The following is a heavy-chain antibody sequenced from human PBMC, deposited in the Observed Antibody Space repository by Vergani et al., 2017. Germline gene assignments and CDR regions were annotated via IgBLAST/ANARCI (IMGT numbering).Heavy chain of an antibody. Sequence: QVQLQQWGAGLLKPSETLSLTCAVYGGSFSGYYWSWIRQPPGKGLEWSGEINHSGSTNYNPSLKSRVTISVDTSKNQFSLKLSSVTAADTAVYYCARDGYRFRWYFDLWGRGTLVTVSS. J-gene: IGHJ2*01. CDR3: ARDGYRFRWYFDL. V-gene: IGHV4-34*01. CDR1: GGSFSGYY. D-gene: IGHD2-2*02. CDR2: INHSGST.